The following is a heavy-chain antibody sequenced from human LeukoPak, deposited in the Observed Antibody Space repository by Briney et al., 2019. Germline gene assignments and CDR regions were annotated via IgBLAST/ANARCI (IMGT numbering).Heavy chain of an antibody. V-gene: IGHV3-23*01. Sequence: PGGSLRLSCAASGFAFSSQAMGWVRQAPGKGLEWVSSISGGGDSTYYADSVKGRFIISRDNSKNTLFLQMSSLRAEDTAVYYCASRDGDGTYVFSFWGQGTLVTVSS. CDR2: ISGGGDST. D-gene: IGHD1-26*01. CDR3: ASRDGDGTYVFSF. CDR1: GFAFSSQA. J-gene: IGHJ4*02.